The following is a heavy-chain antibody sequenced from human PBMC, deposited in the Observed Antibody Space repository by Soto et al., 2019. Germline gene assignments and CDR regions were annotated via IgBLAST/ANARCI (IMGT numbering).Heavy chain of an antibody. CDR3: AREVVVWGSRCLDP. J-gene: IGHJ5*02. D-gene: IGHD2-21*01. V-gene: IGHV1-8*01. CDR2: MNTNLNAT. Sequence: GASVKVSCKASGYTFTSHDSNWVRQAPGQGLQWMGWMNTNLNATGSPQAFKGRLTLTWNNSISTAYLELTSLKPDDTAGYYCAREVVVWGSRCLDPRGHVTRGTV. CDR1: GYTFTSHD.